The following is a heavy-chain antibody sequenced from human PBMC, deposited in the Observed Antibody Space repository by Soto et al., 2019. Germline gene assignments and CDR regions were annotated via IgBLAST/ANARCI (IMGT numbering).Heavy chain of an antibody. D-gene: IGHD6-19*01. V-gene: IGHV1-18*04. CDR1: GYTFSDYD. CDR3: GRFTIAVAGWAFEY. CDR2: ISTNNGNT. J-gene: IGHJ4*02. Sequence: QVQLVQSGAEVKKPGASVKVSCKASGYTFSDYDISWVRQAPGQGLEWMGWISTNNGNTDHAQKLQGRVTMTTDTSTTSADMELRSLRSDDTAVYYCGRFTIAVAGWAFEYWGQGNLVTVSS.